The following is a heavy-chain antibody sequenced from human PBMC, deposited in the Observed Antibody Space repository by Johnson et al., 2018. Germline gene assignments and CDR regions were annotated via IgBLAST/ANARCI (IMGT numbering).Heavy chain of an antibody. CDR1: GFTFSSYG. Sequence: QVQLVESGGGVVQPGRSLRLSCAASGFTFSSYGMHWVRQAPGKGLEWVAVIWYDGSNKYYADSVTGRFTISRDNSKNTLYLQMNSLGAEDTAGYYCAGDRGPGERSAFDIWGQGTMVTVAS. V-gene: IGHV3-33*08. CDR3: AGDRGPGERSAFDI. D-gene: IGHD4-17*01. CDR2: IWYDGSNK. J-gene: IGHJ3*02.